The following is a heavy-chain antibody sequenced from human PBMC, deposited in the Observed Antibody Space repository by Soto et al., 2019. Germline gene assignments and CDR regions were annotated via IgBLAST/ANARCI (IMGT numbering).Heavy chain of an antibody. Sequence: GGSLRLSCAASGFTFSSYGMHWVRQAPGKGLEWVAVIWYDGSNKYYADSVKGRFTISRDNSKNTLYLQMNSLRAEDTAVYYCARTARCSGGSCYYYYMDVWGKGTTVTVSS. V-gene: IGHV3-33*01. CDR1: GFTFSSYG. J-gene: IGHJ6*03. CDR2: IWYDGSNK. D-gene: IGHD2-15*01. CDR3: ARTARCSGGSCYYYYMDV.